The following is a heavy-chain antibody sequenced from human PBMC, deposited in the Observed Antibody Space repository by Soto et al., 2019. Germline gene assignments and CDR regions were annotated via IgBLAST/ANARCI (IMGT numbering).Heavy chain of an antibody. J-gene: IGHJ4*02. V-gene: IGHV1-18*01. D-gene: IGHD6-13*01. CDR2: ISAYNGNT. CDR1: GYTFTSYG. CDR3: ARDPGYSSSWYGDDY. Sequence: ASVKVSCKASGYTFTSYGISWVRQAPGQGLEWMGWISAYNGNTNYAQKLQGRVTMTTDTSTSTAYMELRSLRSDDTAVYYCARDPGYSSSWYGDDYWGQGTLGTVSS.